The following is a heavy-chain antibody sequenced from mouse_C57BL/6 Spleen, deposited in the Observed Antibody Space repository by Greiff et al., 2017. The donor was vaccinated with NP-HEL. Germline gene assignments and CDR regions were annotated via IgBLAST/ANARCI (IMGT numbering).Heavy chain of an antibody. V-gene: IGHV2-9-1*01. CDR1: GFSLTSYA. Sequence: VHLVESGPGLVAPSQSLSITCTVSGFSLTSYAISWVRQPPGKGLEWLGVIWTGGGTNYNSALKSRLSISKDNSKSQVFLKMNSLQTDDTARYYCARYYYGSSYGYFDVWGTGTTVTVSS. CDR3: ARYYYGSSYGYFDV. CDR2: IWTGGGT. J-gene: IGHJ1*03. D-gene: IGHD1-1*01.